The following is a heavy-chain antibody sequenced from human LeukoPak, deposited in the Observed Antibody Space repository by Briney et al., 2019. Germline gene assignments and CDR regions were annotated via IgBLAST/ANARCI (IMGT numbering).Heavy chain of an antibody. J-gene: IGHJ3*02. CDR1: GFTFSSYW. D-gene: IGHD3-3*01. V-gene: IGHV3-74*01. CDR2: INTDGSST. Sequence: SGGSLRLSCAASGFTFSSYWMHWVRQAPGKGLVWVSRINTDGSSTSYADSVKGRFTISRDNAKNTLYLQMNSLKTEDTAVCYCTTELRVLGAFDIWGQGTMVTVSS. CDR3: TTELRVLGAFDI.